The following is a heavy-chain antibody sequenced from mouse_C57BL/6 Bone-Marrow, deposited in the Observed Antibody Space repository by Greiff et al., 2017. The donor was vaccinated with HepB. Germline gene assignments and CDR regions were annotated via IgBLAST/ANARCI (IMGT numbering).Heavy chain of an antibody. CDR2: INSGGSYT. CDR1: GFTFSSYG. Sequence: DVMLVESGGDLVKPGGSLKLSCAASGFTFSSYGMSWVRQTPDKRLEWVATINSGGSYTYYPDSVKGRFTISRDNAKNTLYLQMSSLKSEDTAMYYCARRGDYYGSSYGYWGQGTTLTVSS. V-gene: IGHV5-6*02. CDR3: ARRGDYYGSSYGY. D-gene: IGHD1-1*01. J-gene: IGHJ2*01.